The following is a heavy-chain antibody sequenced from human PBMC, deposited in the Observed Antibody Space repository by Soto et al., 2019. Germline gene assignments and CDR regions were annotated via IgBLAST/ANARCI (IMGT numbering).Heavy chain of an antibody. J-gene: IGHJ4*02. Sequence: QVQLVQSGAEVKKPGASVKVSCKASGYTFTSYYMHWVRQAPGQGREWMGIINPSGGSTSYAQKFQGRVTMTRDTSTSTVYMELSSLRSEDTAVYYCARVTAVAGTGDYWGQGTLVTVSS. V-gene: IGHV1-46*03. CDR1: GYTFTSYY. CDR2: INPSGGST. CDR3: ARVTAVAGTGDY. D-gene: IGHD6-19*01.